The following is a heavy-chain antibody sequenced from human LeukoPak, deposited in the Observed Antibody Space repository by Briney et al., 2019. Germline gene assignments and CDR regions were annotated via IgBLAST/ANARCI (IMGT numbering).Heavy chain of an antibody. CDR3: AREWGYCSGGSCYSWFDP. D-gene: IGHD2-15*01. J-gene: IGHJ5*02. CDR1: GGSFSGYY. Sequence: SETLSLTCAVYGGSFSGYYWSCIRQPPGKGLEWIGEITHSGSTNYNPSLKSRVTISVDTSKNQFSLKLSSVTAADTAVYYCAREWGYCSGGSCYSWFDPWGQGTLVTVSS. CDR2: ITHSGST. V-gene: IGHV4-34*01.